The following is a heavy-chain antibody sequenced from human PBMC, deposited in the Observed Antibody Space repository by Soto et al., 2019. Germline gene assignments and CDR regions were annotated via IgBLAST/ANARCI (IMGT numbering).Heavy chain of an antibody. D-gene: IGHD3-10*01. Sequence: GGSLRLSCAASGFPFSAFAMNWVRQAPGKGLQWVSGNGGSGASIFYTDSVKGRFTISRDNSKNTLYLQMNNVRAEDTAVYFCARSLRPLSWFDPWGQGTLVTVSS. CDR2: NGGSGASI. V-gene: IGHV3-23*01. J-gene: IGHJ5*02. CDR3: ARSLRPLSWFDP. CDR1: GFPFSAFA.